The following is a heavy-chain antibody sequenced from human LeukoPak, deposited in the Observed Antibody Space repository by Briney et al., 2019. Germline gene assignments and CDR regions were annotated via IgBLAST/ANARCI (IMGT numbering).Heavy chain of an antibody. V-gene: IGHV4-59*11. CDR2: IYYSGST. CDR1: GGSISSHY. D-gene: IGHD5-24*01. J-gene: IGHJ5*02. CDR3: ARDRGDGDGYNPNWFDP. Sequence: SETLSLTCTVSGGSISSHYWSWIRQPPGKGLEWIGYIYYSGSTNYNPSLKSRVTISVDTSKNQFSLKLSSVTAADTAVYYCARDRGDGDGYNPNWFDPWGQGTLVTVSS.